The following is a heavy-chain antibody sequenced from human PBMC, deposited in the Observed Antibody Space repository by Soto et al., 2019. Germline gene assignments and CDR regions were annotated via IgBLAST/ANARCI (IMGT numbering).Heavy chain of an antibody. CDR1: GGSFSGYY. CDR3: ARVWGAGDIVATITSPYFDY. CDR2: INHSGST. Sequence: PSETLSLTCAVYGGSFSGYYWSWIRQPPGKGLEWIGEINHSGSTNYNPSLKSRVTISVDTSKNQFSLKLSSVTAADTAVYYCARVWGAGDIVATITSPYFDYWGQGTLVTVSS. D-gene: IGHD5-12*01. V-gene: IGHV4-34*01. J-gene: IGHJ4*02.